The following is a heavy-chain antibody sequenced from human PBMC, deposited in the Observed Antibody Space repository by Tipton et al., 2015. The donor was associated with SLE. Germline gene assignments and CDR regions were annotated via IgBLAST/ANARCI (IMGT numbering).Heavy chain of an antibody. CDR1: GFTFSLYE. CDR3: ARGPALDSTGYYMDV. V-gene: IGHV3-48*03. J-gene: IGHJ6*03. Sequence: SLRLSCAASGFTFSLYEMNWVRQSPGKGLEWISYVSSTGSAIYYADSVKGRFTISRDNAKNSVFLQMSSLRGEDAALYYCARGPALDSTGYYMDVWGRGP. CDR2: VSSTGSAI. D-gene: IGHD1-1*01.